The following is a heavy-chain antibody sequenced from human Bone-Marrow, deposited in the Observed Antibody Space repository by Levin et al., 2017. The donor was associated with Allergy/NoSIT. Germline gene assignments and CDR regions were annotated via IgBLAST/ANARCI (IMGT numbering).Heavy chain of an antibody. V-gene: IGHV3-74*01. D-gene: IGHD6-19*01. Sequence: GESLKISCAASGFTFSSYWMHWVRQAPGKGLVWVSRINSDGSSTSYADSVKGRFTISRDNAKNTLYLQMNSLRAEDTAVYYCARDRSSGTQRSYYYMDVWGKGTTVTVSS. CDR2: INSDGSST. CDR1: GFTFSSYW. CDR3: ARDRSSGTQRSYYYMDV. J-gene: IGHJ6*03.